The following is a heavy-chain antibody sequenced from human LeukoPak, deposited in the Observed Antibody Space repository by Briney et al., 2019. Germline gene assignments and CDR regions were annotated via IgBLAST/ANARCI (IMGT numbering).Heavy chain of an antibody. CDR1: GYTFTGYY. Sequence: ASVKVSCKASGYTFTGYYMHWVRQAPGQGLEWMGRINPNSGGTNYAQKFQGRVTMTRDTSIGTAYKELSRLRSDDTAVYYCARDYRAGVYFDLWGRGTLVTVSS. CDR3: ARDYRAGVYFDL. D-gene: IGHD1-26*01. V-gene: IGHV1-2*06. J-gene: IGHJ2*01. CDR2: INPNSGGT.